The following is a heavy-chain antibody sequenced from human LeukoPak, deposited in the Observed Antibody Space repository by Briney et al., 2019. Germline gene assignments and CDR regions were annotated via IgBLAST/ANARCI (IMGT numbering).Heavy chain of an antibody. CDR2: IYYSGST. CDR3: ARRAVPGPDPFDY. Sequence: PSETLSLTCTVSGGSISSSSYYWGWIRQPPGKGLEWLGSIYYSGSTYYNPSLKSRVTISVDTSKNQFSLKRSSVTAADTAVYYCARRAVPGPDPFDYWGQGTLVNVSS. V-gene: IGHV4-39*01. D-gene: IGHD1-14*01. CDR1: GGSISSSSYY. J-gene: IGHJ4*02.